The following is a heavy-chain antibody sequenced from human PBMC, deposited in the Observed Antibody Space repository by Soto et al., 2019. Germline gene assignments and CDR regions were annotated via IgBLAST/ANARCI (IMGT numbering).Heavy chain of an antibody. CDR3: ARDGYCTNGVCYTGFDY. D-gene: IGHD2-8*01. CDR1: GGSISSGDYY. Sequence: QVQLQESGPGLVKPSQTLSLTCTVSGGSISSGDYYWSWIRQPPGKGLEWIGYIFYSGTTYYNPSRKSRVTISVDTSKNQFSLKLSSVTAADTAVYYCARDGYCTNGVCYTGFDYWGQGTLVTVSS. J-gene: IGHJ4*02. V-gene: IGHV4-30-4*01. CDR2: IFYSGTT.